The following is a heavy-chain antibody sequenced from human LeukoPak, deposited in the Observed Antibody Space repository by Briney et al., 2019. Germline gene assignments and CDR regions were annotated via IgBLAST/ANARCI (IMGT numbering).Heavy chain of an antibody. CDR1: GYSISSGYS. Sequence: SETLSLTCTLSGYSISSGYSWGWIRPPPGKGREWIGSIYHSGSTYYNPSLKSRVTISVDTSKNQFSLKLSSVTAGDTGVYYCARGSGSSQYGYWGRGTLVSVSS. V-gene: IGHV4-38-2*02. J-gene: IGHJ4*02. D-gene: IGHD3-10*01. CDR3: ARGSGSSQYGY. CDR2: IYHSGST.